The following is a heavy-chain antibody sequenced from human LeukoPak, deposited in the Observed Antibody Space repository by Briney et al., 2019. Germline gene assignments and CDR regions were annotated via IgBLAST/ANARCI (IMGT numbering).Heavy chain of an antibody. CDR3: ATSESQTRFDY. V-gene: IGHV5-51*01. J-gene: IGHJ4*02. CDR1: GYSFTTHW. Sequence: GESLKISCKGSGYSFTTHWIGWVRQLPGKGLEWMGFIFPGDSETIYSPSFQGQVTISADKSINTAYLRWSSLKASDTAMYYCATSESQTRFDYWGQGTLVTVSS. D-gene: IGHD1/OR15-1a*01. CDR2: IFPGDSET.